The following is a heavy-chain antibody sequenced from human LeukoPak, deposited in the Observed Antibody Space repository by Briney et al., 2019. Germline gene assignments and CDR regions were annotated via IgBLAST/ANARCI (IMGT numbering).Heavy chain of an antibody. Sequence: GGSLRLSCAASGFTFSSYWMHWVRQAPGKGLEWVSYISTSGSITYYADSVKGRFTISRDNAKNSLYLQMNSLRAEDTAVYYCARDGMDIVVVTAIRGPDVWGQGTTVTVSS. CDR1: GFTFSSYW. D-gene: IGHD2-21*02. V-gene: IGHV3-48*04. J-gene: IGHJ6*02. CDR2: ISTSGSIT. CDR3: ARDGMDIVVVTAIRGPDV.